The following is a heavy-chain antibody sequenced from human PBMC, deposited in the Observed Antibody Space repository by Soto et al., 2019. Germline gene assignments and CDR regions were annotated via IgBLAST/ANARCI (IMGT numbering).Heavy chain of an antibody. D-gene: IGHD3-3*01. CDR2: IYYSGST. J-gene: IGHJ6*02. CDR1: GGSISSDY. Sequence: PSETPSLICPVSGGSISSDYGTSIPQPTGQGLEWIGYIYYSGSTNYTPSLKSRVTISVDTSKNHFSLKLSSVSAEDTAVYYCARTSLTIFGPSNDYYGMGGWGLGTTVTVSS. CDR3: ARTSLTIFGPSNDYYGMGG. V-gene: IGHV4-59*08.